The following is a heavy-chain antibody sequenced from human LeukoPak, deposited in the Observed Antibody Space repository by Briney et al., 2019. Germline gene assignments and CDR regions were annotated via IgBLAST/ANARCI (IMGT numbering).Heavy chain of an antibody. J-gene: IGHJ4*02. D-gene: IGHD4-17*01. CDR2: IYHSGNT. CDR1: SYSISSGYF. Sequence: SETLSLTCTVSSYSISSGYFWGWIRQPPGKGLEWIGSIYHSGNTYYNPSLKSRVTISVDTSKNQFSLKLSSVTAADTAVYYCARDLKSVSAVDYWGQGTLVTVSS. CDR3: ARDLKSVSAVDY. V-gene: IGHV4-38-2*02.